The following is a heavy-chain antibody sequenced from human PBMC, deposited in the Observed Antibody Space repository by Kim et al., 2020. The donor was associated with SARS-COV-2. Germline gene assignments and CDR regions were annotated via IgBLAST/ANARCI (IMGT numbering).Heavy chain of an antibody. D-gene: IGHD6-13*01. V-gene: IGHV1-3*01. Sequence: FQGRVTITRDTSASTAYMELSSLRSEDTAVYYCARGGPRIAAAGSSWFDPWGQGTLVTVSS. CDR3: ARGGPRIAAAGSSWFDP. J-gene: IGHJ5*02.